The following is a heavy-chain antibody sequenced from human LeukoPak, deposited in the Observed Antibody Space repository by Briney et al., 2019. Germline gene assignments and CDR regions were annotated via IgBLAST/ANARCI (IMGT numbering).Heavy chain of an antibody. CDR1: GFTFSSYE. J-gene: IGHJ4*02. Sequence: GGSLRLSCAASGFTFSSYEMNWVRQAPGKGLEWVSYISSSGSTIYYADSVKGRFTISRDNAKNSLYLQMNSLRAEDTAVYYCAKDGGYYDSSGYYSHFDYWGQGTLVTVSS. CDR3: AKDGGYYDSSGYYSHFDY. CDR2: ISSSGSTI. D-gene: IGHD3-22*01. V-gene: IGHV3-48*03.